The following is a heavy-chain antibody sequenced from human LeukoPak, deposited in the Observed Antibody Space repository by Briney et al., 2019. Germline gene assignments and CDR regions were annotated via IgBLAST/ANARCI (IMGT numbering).Heavy chain of an antibody. D-gene: IGHD5-18*01. Sequence: GGSLRLSGAASGFTFSSYAMSWVRQAPGKGLEWVSTISGSGDSTYYADSVKGRFTISRDNSMNTLYLQMNSLRAEDTAVYYCARDRGYSCGYWGQGTLVTVSS. J-gene: IGHJ4*02. V-gene: IGHV3-23*01. CDR1: GFTFSSYA. CDR2: ISGSGDST. CDR3: ARDRGYSCGY.